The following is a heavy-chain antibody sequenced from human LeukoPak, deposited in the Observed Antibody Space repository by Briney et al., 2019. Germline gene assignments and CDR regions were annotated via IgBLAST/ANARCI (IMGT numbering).Heavy chain of an antibody. CDR2: ISFSSSTI. V-gene: IGHV3-48*01. CDR1: GLTFSTNS. D-gene: IGHD6-6*01. Sequence: GGSLRLSCAAAGLTFSTNSMNWVRQAPGKGLEWVSYISFSSSTIYYADSVKGRFTISRDNAKNLLYLQMNSLRAEDTAVYYCARDRYSSSNYWGQGTLVTVSS. J-gene: IGHJ4*02. CDR3: ARDRYSSSNY.